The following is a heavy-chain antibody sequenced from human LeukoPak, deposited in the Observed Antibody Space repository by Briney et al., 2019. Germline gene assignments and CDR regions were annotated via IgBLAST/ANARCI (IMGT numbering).Heavy chain of an antibody. D-gene: IGHD5-18*01. CDR3: ASEGYSYGTGY. CDR1: GFSFSDYY. Sequence: PGGSLRLSCAASGFSFSDYYMIWIRQAPGKGLEWVSHITSSGSTKYYADSVKGRFTISRDNAKNSLYLQMNSLRAEDTAVYYCASEGYSYGTGYWGQGTLVTVSS. V-gene: IGHV3-11*01. J-gene: IGHJ4*02. CDR2: ITSSGSTK.